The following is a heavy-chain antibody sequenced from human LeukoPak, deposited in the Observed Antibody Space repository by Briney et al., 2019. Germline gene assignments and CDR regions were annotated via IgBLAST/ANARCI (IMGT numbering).Heavy chain of an antibody. D-gene: IGHD1-14*01. J-gene: IGHJ5*02. Sequence: SETLSLTCTVAGGSISNYYWNWIRQPPGKGLEWIGYIYYSGSTNYNPSLKSRVTISVDTSKNQSSLKLTSVAAADTAVYYCARERGILSWFDPWGQGTLVTVSS. CDR1: GGSISNYY. V-gene: IGHV4-59*01. CDR3: ARERGILSWFDP. CDR2: IYYSGST.